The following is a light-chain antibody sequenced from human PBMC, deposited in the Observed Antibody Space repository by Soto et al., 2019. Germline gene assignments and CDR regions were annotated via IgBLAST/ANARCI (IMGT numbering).Light chain of an antibody. V-gene: IGKV3-20*01. J-gene: IGKJ4*01. Sequence: IGLSMSAGTVSLSQRARATLSGRASQSVSRSFVAWYQQKPGQAPRLLIYGASSRPTGTPDRFSGSGSGTDSPLTISRLEPEDIAVYSRQQYGSSISSGRGTKLDNK. CDR1: QSVSRSF. CDR2: GAS. CDR3: QQYGSSIS.